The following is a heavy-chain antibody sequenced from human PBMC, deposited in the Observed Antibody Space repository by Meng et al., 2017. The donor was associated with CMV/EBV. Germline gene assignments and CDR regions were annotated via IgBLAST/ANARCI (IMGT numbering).Heavy chain of an antibody. CDR2: IYSGGTT. D-gene: IGHD6-19*01. Sequence: GSLRLSCAVSVLTVSINYMSWVRQAPGKGLEWVSVIYSGGTTGYADSVRGRFTISRDKSKNTLYLQMNSLRVEDTAVYYCERSSGWYAFDMWGQGTMVTVSS. V-gene: IGHV3-53*01. CDR3: ERSSGWYAFDM. CDR1: VLTVSINY. J-gene: IGHJ3*02.